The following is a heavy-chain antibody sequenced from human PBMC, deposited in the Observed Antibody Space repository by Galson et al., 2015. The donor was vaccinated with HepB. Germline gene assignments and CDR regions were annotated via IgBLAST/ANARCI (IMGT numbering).Heavy chain of an antibody. Sequence: SLRLSCAASGFTFSSYSMNWVRQAPGKGLEWVSYISSSSSTIYYADSVKGRFTISRDNAKNSLYLQMNSLRDEDTAVYYCASCNYYDSSESFDYWGQGTLVTVSS. D-gene: IGHD3-22*01. V-gene: IGHV3-48*02. CDR2: ISSSSSTI. J-gene: IGHJ4*02. CDR1: GFTFSSYS. CDR3: ASCNYYDSSESFDY.